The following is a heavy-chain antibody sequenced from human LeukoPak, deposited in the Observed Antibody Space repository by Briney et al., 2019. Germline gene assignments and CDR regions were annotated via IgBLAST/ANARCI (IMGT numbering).Heavy chain of an antibody. J-gene: IGHJ4*02. CDR1: GFTFSSYG. V-gene: IGHV3-48*04. D-gene: IGHD6-13*01. Sequence: GGSLRLSCAASGFTFSSYGMIWVRQAPGKGLEWLSYITGSSSAKYYADSVKGRFTISRGNAKNSLYLQMNSLRAEDTAVYYCARDFTIAAAGSIWGQGTLVTVSS. CDR3: ARDFTIAAAGSI. CDR2: ITGSSSAK.